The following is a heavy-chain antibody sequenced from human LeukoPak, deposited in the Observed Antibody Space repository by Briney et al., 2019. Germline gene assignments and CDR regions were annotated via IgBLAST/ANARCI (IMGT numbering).Heavy chain of an antibody. Sequence: GGSLRLSCAASGFTFSNYNMNWVRQPPGKGLQWVSYISSSSNIIYYADSVKGRFTISRDNAKNSLFPQMNSLRAEDTAVYYCARDFAREFTIDYWGQGTLVTVSS. J-gene: IGHJ4*02. CDR1: GFTFSNYN. V-gene: IGHV3-48*01. CDR3: ARDFAREFTIDY. D-gene: IGHD3-10*01. CDR2: ISSSSNII.